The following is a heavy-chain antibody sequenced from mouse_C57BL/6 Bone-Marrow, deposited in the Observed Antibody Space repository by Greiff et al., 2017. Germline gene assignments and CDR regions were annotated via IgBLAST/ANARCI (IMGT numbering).Heavy chain of an antibody. CDR3: ARASLYDYDCKAWFAY. Sequence: VQLQQSGAELARPGASVKMSCKASGYTFTSYTMHWVKQRPGQGLEWIGYINPSSGYTKYNQKFKDKATLTADNSSSTAYMQLSSLTSEDSAFYYCARASLYDYDCKAWFAYWGQGTLVTVSA. CDR1: GYTFTSYT. D-gene: IGHD2-4*01. J-gene: IGHJ3*01. CDR2: INPSSGYT. V-gene: IGHV1-4*01.